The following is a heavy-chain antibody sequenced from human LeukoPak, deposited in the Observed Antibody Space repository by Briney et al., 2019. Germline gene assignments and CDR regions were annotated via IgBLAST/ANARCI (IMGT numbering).Heavy chain of an antibody. D-gene: IGHD4-17*01. CDR3: ARDRLPHYYYGMDV. CDR2: IWYDGSNK. V-gene: IGHV3-33*01. Sequence: GGSLRLSCAASGFTFSSYGMHWVRQAPGKGLEWVAVIWYDGSNKYYADSVKGRFTISRDNSKNTLYLQMNSLRAEDTAVYYCARDRLPHYYYGMDVWGQGTTVTVSS. J-gene: IGHJ6*02. CDR1: GFTFSSYG.